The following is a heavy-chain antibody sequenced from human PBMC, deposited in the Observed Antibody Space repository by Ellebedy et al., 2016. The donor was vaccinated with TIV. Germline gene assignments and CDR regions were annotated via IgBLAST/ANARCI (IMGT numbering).Heavy chain of an antibody. J-gene: IGHJ6*02. Sequence: MPSETLSLTCTVSGGSISSSSYYWGWIRQPPGKGLEWIGSIYYSGSTSYNPSLKSRVTISVETSKNQFSLNLTSVTAADTAVYYCVVNTGLHYCGMDVWGQGTTVTVSS. CDR2: IYYSGST. CDR1: GGSISSSSYY. CDR3: VVNTGLHYCGMDV. V-gene: IGHV4-39*01.